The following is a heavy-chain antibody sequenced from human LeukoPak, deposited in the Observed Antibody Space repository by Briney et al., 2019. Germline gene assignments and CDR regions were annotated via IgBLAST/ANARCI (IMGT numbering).Heavy chain of an antibody. CDR3: ARALRYSYGYIY. D-gene: IGHD5-18*01. J-gene: IGHJ4*02. V-gene: IGHV3-21*01. CDR2: SSSSSSYI. CDR1: GFTFSSYS. Sequence: GGSLRLSCAASGFTFSSYSMNWVRQAPGKGLEWVSSSSSSSSYIYYADSVKGRFTISRDNAKNSLYLQMNSLRAEHTAVYYCARALRYSYGYIYWGQGTLVTVSS.